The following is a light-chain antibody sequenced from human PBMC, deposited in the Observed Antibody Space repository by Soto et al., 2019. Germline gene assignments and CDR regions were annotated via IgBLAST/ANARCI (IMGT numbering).Light chain of an antibody. Sequence: EIVLTQSPGTLSLSPGERATLSCRASQSVSSSYLAWYQHKPGQAPRLLIYCASNRATGIPDRFSGSGSGTDFTLTISRLEPEDFAVYYCQQYGSSPPYTFGQGTKLEIK. CDR2: CAS. V-gene: IGKV3-20*01. CDR3: QQYGSSPPYT. CDR1: QSVSSSY. J-gene: IGKJ2*01.